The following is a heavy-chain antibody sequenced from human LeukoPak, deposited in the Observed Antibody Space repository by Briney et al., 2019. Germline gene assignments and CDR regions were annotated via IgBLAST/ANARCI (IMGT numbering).Heavy chain of an antibody. D-gene: IGHD3-3*01. J-gene: IGHJ4*02. CDR1: GFTFSSYE. Sequence: PGGSLRLSCAASGFTFSSYEMNWVRQAPGKGLEWVSYISNSGSTIYYADSVKGRFTISRDNAKNSLYLQMNSLRAEDTAVYYCARDGSNYDFWSGYSSFDYWGQGTLVTVSS. V-gene: IGHV3-48*03. CDR3: ARDGSNYDFWSGYSSFDY. CDR2: ISNSGSTI.